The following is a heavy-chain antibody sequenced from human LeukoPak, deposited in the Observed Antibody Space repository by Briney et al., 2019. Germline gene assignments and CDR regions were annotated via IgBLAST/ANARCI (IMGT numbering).Heavy chain of an antibody. Sequence: GGSLRLSCAASGFTFSSYSMNWVRQAPGKGLGWVSSISSSSSYIYYADSVKGRFTISRDNAKNSLYLQMNSLRAEDTAVYYCARPYSSSSYYFDYWGQGTLVTVSS. D-gene: IGHD6-6*01. CDR1: GFTFSSYS. CDR3: ARPYSSSSYYFDY. V-gene: IGHV3-21*01. J-gene: IGHJ4*02. CDR2: ISSSSSYI.